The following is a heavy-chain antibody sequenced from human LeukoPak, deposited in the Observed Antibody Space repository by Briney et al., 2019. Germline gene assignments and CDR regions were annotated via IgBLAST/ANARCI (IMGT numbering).Heavy chain of an antibody. J-gene: IGHJ6*03. CDR3: AREFSSIGNYYYYMDV. CDR1: GFSLTSTNYY. CDR2: IFNSGTT. D-gene: IGHD6-13*01. V-gene: IGHV4-39*07. Sequence: SETLSLTCSVSGFSLTSTNYYWAWLRQPPGRGLEWVGTIFNSGTTYYNTSLKSRLTISLDTPQNQFSLKLASVTAADTAIYYCAREFSSIGNYYYYMDVWGQGTTVTVSS.